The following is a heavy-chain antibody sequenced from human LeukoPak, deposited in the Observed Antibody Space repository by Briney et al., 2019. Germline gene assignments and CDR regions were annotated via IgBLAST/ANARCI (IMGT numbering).Heavy chain of an antibody. CDR2: ITGSGGST. V-gene: IGHV3-23*01. CDR3: ARDERLLSFLK. CDR1: GFTFSNYG. D-gene: IGHD3-3*01. J-gene: IGHJ4*02. Sequence: LPEGALRLSCAASGFTFSNYGLSWVRQAPGKGLEWVSGITGSGGSTYYADSVKGRFTISRDNSKNTLYLQMNSLRAEDTAIYYCARDERLLSFLKWGQGTLVTVSS.